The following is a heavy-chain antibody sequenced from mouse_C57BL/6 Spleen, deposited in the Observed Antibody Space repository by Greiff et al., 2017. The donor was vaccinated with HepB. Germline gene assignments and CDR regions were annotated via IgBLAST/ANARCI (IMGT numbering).Heavy chain of an antibody. CDR3: ARRDDGYYGGAMDY. V-gene: IGHV8-12*01. CDR1: GFSLSTSGMG. Sequence: QVTLKESGPGILQSSQTLSLTCSFSGFSLSTSGMGVSWIRQPSGKGLEWLAHIYWDDDKRYNPSLKSRLTISKDTSRNQVFLKITSVDTADTATYYCARRDDGYYGGAMDYWGQGTSVTVSS. CDR2: IYWDDDK. D-gene: IGHD2-3*01. J-gene: IGHJ4*01.